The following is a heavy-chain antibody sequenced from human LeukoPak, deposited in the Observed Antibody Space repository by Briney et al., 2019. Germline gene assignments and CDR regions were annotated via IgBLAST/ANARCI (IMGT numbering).Heavy chain of an antibody. CDR3: AKERYGGFYYYYGMDV. CDR2: ISYDGSNK. Sequence: GGSLRLSCAASGFTFSSYGMHWVRQAPGKGLEWVAVISYDGSNKYYADSVKGRFTISRDNSKNTLYLQMNSLRAEDTAVYYCAKERYGGFYYYYGMDVWGQGTTVTVSS. J-gene: IGHJ6*02. D-gene: IGHD4-23*01. V-gene: IGHV3-30*18. CDR1: GFTFSSYG.